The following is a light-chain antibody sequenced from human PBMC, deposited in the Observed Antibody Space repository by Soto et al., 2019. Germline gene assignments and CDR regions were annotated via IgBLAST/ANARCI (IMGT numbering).Light chain of an antibody. V-gene: IGLV2-18*01. CDR2: DVS. CDR1: IDDVTAYYR. CDR3: SVYTRTSTYV. J-gene: IGLJ1*01. Sequence: QSALTQPPSVSGSPGQSVTISCSGTIDDVTAYYRVSWYQQTPGTAPKLMIYDVSNRPSGVPDRFSGSRAGNTAYLTISGLQAEDECDYYCSVYTRTSTYVFGTGTKLTVL.